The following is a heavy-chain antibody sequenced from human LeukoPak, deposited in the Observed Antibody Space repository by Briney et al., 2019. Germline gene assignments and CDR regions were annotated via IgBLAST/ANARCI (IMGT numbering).Heavy chain of an antibody. D-gene: IGHD3-22*01. Sequence: PSETLSLTCAVYGGSFSGYYWSWIRQPPGKGLEWIGEINHSGSTNYNPSLKSRVTISVDTSKNQFSLKLSSVTAADTAVYYCARLDSSGSRYIDYWGQGTLVTVSS. CDR2: INHSGST. CDR1: GGSFSGYY. CDR3: ARLDSSGSRYIDY. V-gene: IGHV4-34*01. J-gene: IGHJ4*02.